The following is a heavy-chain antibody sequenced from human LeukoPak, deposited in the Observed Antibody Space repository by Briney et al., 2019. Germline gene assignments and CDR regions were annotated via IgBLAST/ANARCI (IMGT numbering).Heavy chain of an antibody. V-gene: IGHV4-59*12. Sequence: SETLSLTCTVSGGSISSYYWSWIRQPPGKGLEWIGYIYYSGSTNYNPPLKSRVTISVDTSKNQFSLKLSSVTAADTAVYYCARQAYDILTGYSFNWYFDLWGRGTLVTVSS. J-gene: IGHJ2*01. D-gene: IGHD3-9*01. CDR1: GGSISSYY. CDR2: IYYSGST. CDR3: ARQAYDILTGYSFNWYFDL.